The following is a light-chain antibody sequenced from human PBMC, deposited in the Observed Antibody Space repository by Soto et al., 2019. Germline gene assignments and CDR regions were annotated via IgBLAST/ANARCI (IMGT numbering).Light chain of an antibody. J-gene: IGKJ1*01. CDR2: KAS. Sequence: DIQMTQSPSTLSASVGDRVTITCRASQSINNRLAWYQQKPGQAPKFLIYKASSLESGVASRFSGSGSGTEFTLTISSLQPDDFATYYCQQCNTYPRTVGQGTKVEIK. CDR1: QSINNR. V-gene: IGKV1-5*03. CDR3: QQCNTYPRT.